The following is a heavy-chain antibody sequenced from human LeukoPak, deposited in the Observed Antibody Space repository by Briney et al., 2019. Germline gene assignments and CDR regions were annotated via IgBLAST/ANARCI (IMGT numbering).Heavy chain of an antibody. J-gene: IGHJ6*03. CDR3: ARAPNYYYYYMDV. Sequence: SETLSLTCTASGGSISSYYWSWIRQPPGKGLEWIGYIYYSGSTKYNPSLKSRVTISVDTSKNQFSLKLSSVTAADTAVYYCARAPNYYYYYMDVWGKGTTVTVSS. CDR2: IYYSGST. CDR1: GGSISSYY. V-gene: IGHV4-59*01.